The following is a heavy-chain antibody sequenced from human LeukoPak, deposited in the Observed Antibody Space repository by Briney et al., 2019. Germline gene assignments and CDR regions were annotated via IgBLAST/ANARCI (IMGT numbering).Heavy chain of an antibody. D-gene: IGHD6-13*01. CDR1: GYSFTNYW. V-gene: IGHV5-51*01. CDR2: IYPGDSDT. CDR3: ATWGLGAAGLGYNWFDP. J-gene: IGHJ5*02. Sequence: PGESLKISCKGSGYSFTNYWIGWVRQMPGKGLEWIGIIYPGDSDTRYSPSFQGQVTISADKSISTAYLQWSSLKASDTAMYYCATWGLGAAGLGYNWFDPWGQGTLVTVSS.